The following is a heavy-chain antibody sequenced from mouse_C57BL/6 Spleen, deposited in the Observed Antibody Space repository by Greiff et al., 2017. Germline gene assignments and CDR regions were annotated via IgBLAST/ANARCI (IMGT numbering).Heavy chain of an antibody. Sequence: VQLQQSGAELVRPGASVKLSCTASGFNIKDYYMHWVKQRPEQGLEWIGRIDTEDGDTEYAPMFQGKATMTADTSSNTAYLQLSSLTSEDTAVYYCTTGSSYRDWYFDVWGTGTTVTVSS. CDR3: TTGSSYRDWYFDV. CDR1: GFNIKDYY. CDR2: IDTEDGDT. D-gene: IGHD1-1*01. J-gene: IGHJ1*03. V-gene: IGHV14-1*01.